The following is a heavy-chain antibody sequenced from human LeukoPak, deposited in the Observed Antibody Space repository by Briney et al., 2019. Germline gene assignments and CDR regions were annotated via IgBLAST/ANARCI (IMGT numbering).Heavy chain of an antibody. J-gene: IGHJ6*03. CDR1: GVSINSHY. D-gene: IGHD3-3*01. CDR2: IYDSGSA. CDR3: ARVLQNYYHLDV. V-gene: IGHV4-59*11. Sequence: SETLSLTCTVSGVSINSHYWSWIRQPPGKGLEWIGFIYDSGSANYKSSLESRVTMTVDTSRNQFSLKLNSVTAADTAVYYCARVLQNYYHLDVWGKGTTVTVSS.